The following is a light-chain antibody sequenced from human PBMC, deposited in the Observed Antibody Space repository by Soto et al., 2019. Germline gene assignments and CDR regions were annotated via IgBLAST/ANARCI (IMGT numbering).Light chain of an antibody. CDR2: EAS. V-gene: IGKV1-9*01. CDR3: QQLNTLPFT. J-gene: IGKJ5*01. Sequence: DIQMTQSPSFLSASVGDRVTITCRASHDISTYLAWYQQKPGKAPKLMIYEASTLQSGVPSRFSGSGSGTEFTLTISGLVPEDFATYHCQQLNTLPFTFGQGTRLEIK. CDR1: HDISTY.